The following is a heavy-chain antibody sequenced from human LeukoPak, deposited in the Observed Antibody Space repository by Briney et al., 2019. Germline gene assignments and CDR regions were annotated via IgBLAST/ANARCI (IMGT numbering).Heavy chain of an antibody. D-gene: IGHD1-26*01. CDR3: ARGLGAIDY. CDR2: TYYSGST. CDR1: GGSISSYY. J-gene: IGHJ4*02. V-gene: IGHV4-59*12. Sequence: SETLSLTCTVSGGSISSYYWSWIRQPPGKGLEWIGYTYYSGSTNYNPSLKSRVTISVDTSKNQFSLKLSSVTAADTAVYYCARGLGAIDYWGQGTLVTVSS.